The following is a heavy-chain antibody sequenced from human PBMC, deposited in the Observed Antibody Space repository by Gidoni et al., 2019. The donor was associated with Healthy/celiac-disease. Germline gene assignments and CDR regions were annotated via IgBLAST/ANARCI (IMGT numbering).Heavy chain of an antibody. CDR1: GGSISSYY. Sequence: QVQLQESGPGLVKPSETLSLTCTVSGGSISSYYWSWIRQPPGKGLEWIGYIYYSGSTNYNPSLKSRVTISVDTSKNQFSLKLSSVTAADTAVYYCARDRGSGAFDIWGQGTMVTVFS. J-gene: IGHJ3*02. V-gene: IGHV4-59*01. CDR2: IYYSGST. CDR3: ARDRGSGAFDI.